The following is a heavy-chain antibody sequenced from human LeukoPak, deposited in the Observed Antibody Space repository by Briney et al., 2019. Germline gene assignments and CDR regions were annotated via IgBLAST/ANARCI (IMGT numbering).Heavy chain of an antibody. CDR2: ISYDGSNK. Sequence: GGSLRLSCAASGFTFSSYAMHWVRQAPGKGLEWVAVISYDGSNKYYADSVKGRFTISRDNSKNTLYLQMNSLRAEDTAVYYCARSYYEYYYDSSGYYRPYFDYWGQGTLVTVSS. J-gene: IGHJ4*02. D-gene: IGHD3-22*01. V-gene: IGHV3-30*04. CDR1: GFTFSSYA. CDR3: ARSYYEYYYDSSGYYRPYFDY.